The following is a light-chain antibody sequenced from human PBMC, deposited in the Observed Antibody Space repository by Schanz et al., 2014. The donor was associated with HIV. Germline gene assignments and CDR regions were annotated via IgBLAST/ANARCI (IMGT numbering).Light chain of an antibody. Sequence: QSALTQPASVSGSPGQSITISCTGTSSDVGAYNSVSWFQQYPGKAPKLMIYDVSNRPSGVPDRFSGSKSGTSASLAISGLQAEDEADYYCSSYTSSSTLVVFGGGTKLTVL. V-gene: IGLV2-14*01. CDR2: DVS. J-gene: IGLJ2*01. CDR3: SSYTSSSTLVV. CDR1: SSDVGAYNS.